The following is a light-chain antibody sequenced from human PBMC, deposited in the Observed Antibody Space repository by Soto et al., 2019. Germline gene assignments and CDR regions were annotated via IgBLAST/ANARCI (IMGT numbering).Light chain of an antibody. CDR3: SSYSGTSALDVV. Sequence: QSALTQPASVSGSPGQSITISCTGTSSDVGGYNHVSWYQHHPGKAPKLLIYEVDNRPSGVSSRFSGSKSDNTASLTISGVQAEDEAQYYCSSYSGTSALDVVFGGGTKLTVL. CDR1: SSDVGGYNH. CDR2: EVD. V-gene: IGLV2-14*01. J-gene: IGLJ2*01.